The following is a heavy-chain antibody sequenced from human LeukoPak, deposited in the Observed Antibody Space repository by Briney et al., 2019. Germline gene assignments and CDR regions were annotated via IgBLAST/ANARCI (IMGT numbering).Heavy chain of an antibody. CDR3: AMKSTYYDILLPFDY. D-gene: IGHD3-9*01. Sequence: SETLSLTCTVSGGSISSSSYYWGWIRQPPGKGLEWIGSIYYSGSTYYNPSLKSRVTISVDTSKNQFSLKLSSVTAADTAVYYCAMKSTYYDILLPFDYWGQGTLVTVSS. CDR1: GGSISSSSYY. CDR2: IYYSGST. J-gene: IGHJ4*02. V-gene: IGHV4-39*01.